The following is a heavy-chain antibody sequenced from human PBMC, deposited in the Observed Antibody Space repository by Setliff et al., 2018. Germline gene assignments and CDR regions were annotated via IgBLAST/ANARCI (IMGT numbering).Heavy chain of an antibody. CDR2: IYTSWST. V-gene: IGHV4-39*07. D-gene: IGHD6-6*01. Sequence: SETLSLTCTVSGGSISSSSYYWGRLRQPPGKGLEWIGSIYTSWSTNYNPSLKGRATLSIDASKNQFSLKVTSVTAADTSVYFCARGRNVAARLLDSWGQGTLVTVSS. CDR3: ARGRNVAARLLDS. J-gene: IGHJ4*02. CDR1: GGSISSSSYY.